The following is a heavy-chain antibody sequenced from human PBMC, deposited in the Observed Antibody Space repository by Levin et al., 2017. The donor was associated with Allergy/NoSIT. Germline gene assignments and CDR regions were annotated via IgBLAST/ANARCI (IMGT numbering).Heavy chain of an antibody. CDR3: ARDQHSSWHHDFDY. Sequence: GESLKISCAASGFTFSSYGMHWVRQAPGKGLEWVAVIWYDGSNKYYADSVKGRFTISRDNSKNTLYLQMNSLRAEDTAVYYCARDQHSSWHHDFDYWGQGTLVTVSS. CDR2: IWYDGSNK. J-gene: IGHJ4*02. CDR1: GFTFSSYG. V-gene: IGHV3-33*01. D-gene: IGHD6-13*01.